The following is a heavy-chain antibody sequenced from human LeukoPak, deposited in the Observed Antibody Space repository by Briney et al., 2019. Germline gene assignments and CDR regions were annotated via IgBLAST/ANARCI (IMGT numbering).Heavy chain of an antibody. J-gene: IGHJ6*03. CDR3: ARAYYYYMDV. CDR2: IYYSGST. Sequence: PSETLSLTCTVSGGSISSHYWSWIRLPPGKGLEWIGYIYYSGSTNYNPSLKSRVTISVDTSKNQFSLKLSSVTAADTAVYYCARAYYYYMDVWGKGTTVTVSS. V-gene: IGHV4-59*11. CDR1: GGSISSHY.